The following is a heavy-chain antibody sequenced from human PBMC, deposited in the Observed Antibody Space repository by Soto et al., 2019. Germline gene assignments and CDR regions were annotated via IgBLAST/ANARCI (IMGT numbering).Heavy chain of an antibody. CDR2: IYYSGST. J-gene: IGHJ5*02. V-gene: IGHV4-39*01. Sequence: QLQLQESGPGLVKPSETLSLTCTVSGGSFSSSTYYWGWIRQPPGKGLEWIGSIYYSGSTYYNPSLKSRVTISVDTSKNQFSLNLSSVTAADTAVYYCARHGKVATVFGDWFDPWGQGTLATVSS. D-gene: IGHD5-12*01. CDR1: GGSFSSSTYY. CDR3: ARHGKVATVFGDWFDP.